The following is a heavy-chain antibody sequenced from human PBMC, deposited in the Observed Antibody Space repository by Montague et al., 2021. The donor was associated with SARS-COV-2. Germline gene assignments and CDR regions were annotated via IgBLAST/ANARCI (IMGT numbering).Heavy chain of an antibody. J-gene: IGHJ3*01. CDR2: ITRDGSTT. D-gene: IGHD2-15*01. CDR1: GFILDDYA. V-gene: IGHV3-43*02. CDR3: AHIVVVVAAVLDDVFDL. Sequence: SLRLSCAASGFILDDYAMHWVRQVPGKGLEWVALITRDGSTTSXXXSXXXRFXISRDNNKDSLYLQLTSLRTDASAVYYCAHIVVVVAAVLDDVFDLWGQGTMVTVSS.